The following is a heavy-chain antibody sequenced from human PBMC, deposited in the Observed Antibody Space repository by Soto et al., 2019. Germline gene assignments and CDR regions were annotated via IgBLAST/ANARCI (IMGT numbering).Heavy chain of an antibody. Sequence: SETLSLTCTVSGGSISSGGYYWSWIRQHPGKGLEWIGYIYYSGSTYYNPSLKSRVTISVDTSKNQFSLKLSSVTAADTAVYYCARAYGGSTSHYYYYMDVWGKGTTVTVSS. CDR3: ARAYGGSTSHYYYYMDV. J-gene: IGHJ6*03. D-gene: IGHD3-10*01. CDR1: GGSISSGGYY. V-gene: IGHV4-31*03. CDR2: IYYSGST.